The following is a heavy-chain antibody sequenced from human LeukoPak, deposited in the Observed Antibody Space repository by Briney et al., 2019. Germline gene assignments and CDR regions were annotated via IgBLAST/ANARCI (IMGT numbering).Heavy chain of an antibody. CDR3: ARVWESAFGNWFDP. D-gene: IGHD1-26*01. J-gene: IGHJ5*02. Sequence: SVKVSCKASGGTFSSYAISWVRQAPGQGLEWMGGIIPIFGTANYAQKFQGRVTITADKSTSTAYMELSSLRSEDTAVYYCARVWESAFGNWFDPWGQGTLVTVSS. V-gene: IGHV1-69*06. CDR1: GGTFSSYA. CDR2: IIPIFGTA.